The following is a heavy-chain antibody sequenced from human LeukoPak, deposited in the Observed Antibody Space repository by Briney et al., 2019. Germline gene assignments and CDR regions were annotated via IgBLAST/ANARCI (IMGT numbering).Heavy chain of an antibody. CDR1: GGSISTNY. V-gene: IGHV4-59*01. D-gene: IGHD5-24*01. J-gene: IGHJ4*02. Sequence: SETLSLICTVSGGSISTNYWRWIRQPPGKGLEWIGSISYTGNTNYNPSLKSRVTISVDASKNQFSLKLTSVTAADTAVYYCASGRLGYNSPFDYWGQGTLVTVSS. CDR2: ISYTGNT. CDR3: ASGRLGYNSPFDY.